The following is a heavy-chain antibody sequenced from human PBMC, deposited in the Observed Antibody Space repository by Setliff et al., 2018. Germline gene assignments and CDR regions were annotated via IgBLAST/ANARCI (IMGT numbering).Heavy chain of an antibody. CDR3: ARGRNVAARLLDT. D-gene: IGHD6-6*01. CDR2: INHSGST. CDR1: GGTFSDYY. J-gene: IGHJ5*02. V-gene: IGHV4-34*01. Sequence: LTCAAYGGTFSDYYWTWVRQSPGKGLEWIGEINHSGSTNYNPSLKSRVSISIDTSKDQFSLTMTSVTAADAAIYYCARGRNVAARLLDTWGQGSRVTVSS.